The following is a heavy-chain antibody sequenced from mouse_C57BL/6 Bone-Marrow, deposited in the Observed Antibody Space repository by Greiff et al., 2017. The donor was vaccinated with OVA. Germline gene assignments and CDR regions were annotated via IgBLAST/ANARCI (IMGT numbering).Heavy chain of an antibody. J-gene: IGHJ4*01. V-gene: IGHV10-1*01. CDR3: VRHGYYAMDY. CDR1: GFSFNTYA. CDR2: IRSKSNNYAT. Sequence: EVKLVESGGGLVQPKGSLKLSCAASGFSFNTYAMNWVRQAPGKGLEWVARIRSKSNNYATYYADSVKDRFNISRDDSESMLYLQMNNLKTEDTAMYYCVRHGYYAMDYWGQGTSVTVSS.